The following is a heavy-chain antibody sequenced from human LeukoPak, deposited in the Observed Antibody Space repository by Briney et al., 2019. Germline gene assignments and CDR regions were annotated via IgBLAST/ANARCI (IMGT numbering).Heavy chain of an antibody. V-gene: IGHV4-59*01. Sequence: SETLSLTCTVSGGSISSYYWSWIRQPPGRGLEWIGYIYYTGGTNYNPSLESRVTISVATSKNQFSLKLSSVTAADTAVYYCARSGGSGSHFECWGQGTLVTVSS. J-gene: IGHJ4*02. CDR2: IYYTGGT. CDR1: GGSISSYY. CDR3: ARSGGSGSHFEC. D-gene: IGHD3-10*01.